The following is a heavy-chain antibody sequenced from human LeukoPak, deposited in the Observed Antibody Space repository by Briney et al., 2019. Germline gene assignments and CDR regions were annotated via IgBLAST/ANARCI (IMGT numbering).Heavy chain of an antibody. CDR3: ARDVGVVATIFRNGENWFDP. D-gene: IGHD5-12*01. Sequence: ASVKVSCKASGYTFTAYYIHWVRQAPGQGLEWMGWVNPNSGGTHSEQKFQGRVTMTRDTSISTAYMELSSLRSDDTAVYYCARDVGVVATIFRNGENWFDPWGQGTLVTVSS. V-gene: IGHV1-2*02. CDR1: GYTFTAYY. J-gene: IGHJ5*02. CDR2: VNPNSGGT.